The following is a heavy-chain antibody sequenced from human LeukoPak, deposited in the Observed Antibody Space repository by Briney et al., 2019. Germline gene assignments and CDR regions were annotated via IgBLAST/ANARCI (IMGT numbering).Heavy chain of an antibody. CDR1: GFTFSSYG. Sequence: PGGSLRLSCAASGFTFSSYGMSWVRQAPGKGLGWVSTISAGGGSTYYADSVKGRLTISRDNSKNTLYLQMNSLRAEDTAVYYCAKGAGELLYPVGYYFDYWGQGTLVTVSS. CDR3: AKGAGELLYPVGYYFDY. D-gene: IGHD3-10*01. CDR2: ISAGGGST. V-gene: IGHV3-23*01. J-gene: IGHJ4*02.